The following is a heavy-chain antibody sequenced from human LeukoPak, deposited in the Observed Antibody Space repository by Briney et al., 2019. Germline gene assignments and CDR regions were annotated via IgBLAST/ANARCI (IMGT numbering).Heavy chain of an antibody. D-gene: IGHD4-23*01. CDR2: IYYSGST. Sequence: LETLSLTCTVSGGSISSYYWSWIRQPPGKGLEWIGYIYYSGSTNYNPSLKSRVTISVDTSKNQFSLKLSSVTAADTAVYYCARTVVSPDAFDIWGQGTMVTVSS. CDR3: ARTVVSPDAFDI. V-gene: IGHV4-59*01. J-gene: IGHJ3*02. CDR1: GGSISSYY.